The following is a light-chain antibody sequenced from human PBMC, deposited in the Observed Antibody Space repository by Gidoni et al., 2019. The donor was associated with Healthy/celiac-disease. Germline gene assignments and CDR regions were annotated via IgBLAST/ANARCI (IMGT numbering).Light chain of an antibody. V-gene: IGKV1-13*02. CDR1: QGISSA. Sequence: AIQLTQSPSSLYASVGDRATITCRASQGISSALAWYQQKPGKAPKLLIYDASSLESGVPARFSGSGSGTDFTLTISSLKPEDFATYYCQQFNSYPPYTFGQGTKLEIK. CDR2: DAS. CDR3: QQFNSYPPYT. J-gene: IGKJ2*01.